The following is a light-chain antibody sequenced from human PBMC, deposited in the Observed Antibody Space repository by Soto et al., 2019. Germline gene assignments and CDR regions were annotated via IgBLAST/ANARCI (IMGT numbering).Light chain of an antibody. J-gene: IGKJ1*01. Sequence: ELVMTQSPATLSVSPGERATLSCRASQSITNNLAWYQQRPGQAPRLLIYGASTRATGVPARFSGSGSGTDFTLTISRLEPEDFAVYYCQQYGSSGTFGQGTKV. CDR1: QSITNN. V-gene: IGKV3-15*01. CDR2: GAS. CDR3: QQYGSSGT.